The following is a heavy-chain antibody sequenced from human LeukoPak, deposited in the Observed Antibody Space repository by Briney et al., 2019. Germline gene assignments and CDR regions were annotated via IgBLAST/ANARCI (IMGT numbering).Heavy chain of an antibody. D-gene: IGHD6-13*01. CDR3: ARGSPGIAAGGWFDP. CDR2: ISSSSSYI. CDR1: GFTFSSYS. J-gene: IGHJ5*02. Sequence: GGSLRLSCAASGFTFSSYSMNWVRQAPGKGLEWVSSISSSSSYIYYADSVKGRFTISRDNAKNSLCLQMNSLRAEDTAVYYCARGSPGIAAGGWFDPWGQGTLVTVSS. V-gene: IGHV3-21*01.